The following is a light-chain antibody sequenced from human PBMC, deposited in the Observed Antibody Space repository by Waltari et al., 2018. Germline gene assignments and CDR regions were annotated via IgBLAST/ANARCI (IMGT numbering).Light chain of an antibody. V-gene: IGLV2-14*03. CDR3: SSFTLTNTWV. Sequence: SDVGGYDFVSWYQQHPGKAPKLIISDVSDRPSGVSPRFSASKSGITASLTISGLQPEDEATYFCSSFTLTNTWVFGGGTNLTVL. CDR1: SDVGGYDF. CDR2: DVS. J-gene: IGLJ3*02.